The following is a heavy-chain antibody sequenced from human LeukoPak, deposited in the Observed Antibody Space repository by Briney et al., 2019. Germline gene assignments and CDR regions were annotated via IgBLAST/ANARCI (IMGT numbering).Heavy chain of an antibody. J-gene: IGHJ4*02. V-gene: IGHV3-30*02. Sequence: PGGSLRLSCAASAFTFSSYGMHWVRQAPGKGLEWVAFIHSDGSNKYYADSVKGRFTISRDNPKNTLYLQMNSLRVEDTAVYYCAKDWYSSSPYYLDYWGQGTLVTVSS. CDR2: IHSDGSNK. CDR3: AKDWYSSSPYYLDY. D-gene: IGHD6-6*01. CDR1: AFTFSSYG.